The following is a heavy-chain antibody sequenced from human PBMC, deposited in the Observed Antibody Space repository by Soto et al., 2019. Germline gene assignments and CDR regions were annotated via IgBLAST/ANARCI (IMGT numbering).Heavy chain of an antibody. CDR3: AKGGAGGGGAFDI. V-gene: IGHV3-23*01. J-gene: IGHJ3*02. D-gene: IGHD3-16*01. Sequence: EVQLLESGGGLVQPGGSLRLSCAASGFTFSSYAMSWVRQAPGKGLEWVSAISGSGGSTYYADSVKGRFTISRDNSKNTLYLEMNRLRGGGTAVYYCAKGGAGGGGAFDIWGQGTMVTVSS. CDR2: ISGSGGST. CDR1: GFTFSSYA.